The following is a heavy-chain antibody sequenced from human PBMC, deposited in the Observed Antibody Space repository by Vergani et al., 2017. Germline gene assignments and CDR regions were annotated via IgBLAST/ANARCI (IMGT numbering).Heavy chain of an antibody. Sequence: QVQLVQSGAEVKKPGASVKVSCKASGYTFTGYYMHWVRQAPGQGLEWLGWINPNSGGTNYSQKFQGRVTMTRDTSISTAYMGLSRLRADDTAVYYCARGVGYDSSGYYYGRNWFDPWGQGTLVTVSS. CDR1: GYTFTGYY. J-gene: IGHJ5*02. V-gene: IGHV1-2*02. D-gene: IGHD3-22*01. CDR3: ARGVGYDSSGYYYGRNWFDP. CDR2: INPNSGGT.